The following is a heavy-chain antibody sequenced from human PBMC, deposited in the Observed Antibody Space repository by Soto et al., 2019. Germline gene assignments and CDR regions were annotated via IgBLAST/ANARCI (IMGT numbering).Heavy chain of an antibody. D-gene: IGHD3-10*01. V-gene: IGHV4-31*03. CDR2: IYHSGST. Sequence: QVQLQESGPGLVKSSQTLSLPCTVSGGSISSGGNYWSWIRQHPGTGLEWIGYIYHSGSTYYNPSLKSRVTISVDTSKNQFSLKLNSVTAADTAVYYCARARMVRGVIYYYGMDVWGQGTTVTVSS. CDR3: ARARMVRGVIYYYGMDV. J-gene: IGHJ6*02. CDR1: GGSISSGGNY.